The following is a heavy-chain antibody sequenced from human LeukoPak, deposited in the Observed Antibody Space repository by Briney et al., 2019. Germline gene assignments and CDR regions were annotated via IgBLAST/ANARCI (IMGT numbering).Heavy chain of an antibody. CDR3: ARDGGSYYGDAFDV. CDR1: GFTFSSYW. CDR2: INSDGSTT. J-gene: IGHJ3*01. V-gene: IGHV3-74*01. D-gene: IGHD1-26*01. Sequence: GGSLRLSCAASGFTFSSYWMHWVRQVPGKGLVWVSRINSDGSTTNYADSVKGRFTISRDNAKKTLYLQMNSLRTEDTAVYFCARDGGSYYGDAFDVWGQGTLVTVSS.